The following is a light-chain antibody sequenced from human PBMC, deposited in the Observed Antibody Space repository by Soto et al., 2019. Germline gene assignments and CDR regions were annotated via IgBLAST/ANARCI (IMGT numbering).Light chain of an antibody. CDR1: QGIGNY. CDR2: GAS. CDR3: QKYNRAPRT. J-gene: IGKJ1*01. Sequence: DIQMTQSPPSLSAPVGDRVTITCRASQGIGNYLAWYQQKPGKVPKLLIYGASTLQSGVPSRFSGSGSGTDFTLTISSLRPEDFATYYCQKYNRAPRTFGPGTKVDIK. V-gene: IGKV1-27*01.